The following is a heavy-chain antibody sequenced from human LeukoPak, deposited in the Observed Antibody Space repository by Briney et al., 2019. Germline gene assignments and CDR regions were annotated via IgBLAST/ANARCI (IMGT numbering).Heavy chain of an antibody. CDR2: ISSSGSTI. D-gene: IGHD1-26*01. J-gene: IGHJ4*02. CDR1: GFTFSSYE. V-gene: IGHV3-48*03. CDR3: AKDRLGAMMYFDF. Sequence: SGGSLRLSCAASGFTFSSYEMNWVRQAPGKGLEWVSYISSSGSTIYYADSVKGRVTISRDNSKNTLYLQVNSLRVEDTAVYYCAKDRLGAMMYFDFWGQGTLVTVSS.